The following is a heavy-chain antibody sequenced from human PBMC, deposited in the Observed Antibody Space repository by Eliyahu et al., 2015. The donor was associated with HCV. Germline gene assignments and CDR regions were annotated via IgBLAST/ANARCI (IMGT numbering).Heavy chain of an antibody. Sequence: EVQLVESGGGLVQPGRSLRLSCAASGFTFDDYAMHWVRQAPGKGLEWVSGISWNSGSIGYADSVKGRFTISRDNAKNSLYLQMNSLRAEDTALYYCASGPDFDWLFDYWGQGTLVTVSS. V-gene: IGHV3-9*01. J-gene: IGHJ4*02. D-gene: IGHD3-9*01. CDR1: GFTFDDYA. CDR2: ISWNSGSI. CDR3: ASGPDFDWLFDY.